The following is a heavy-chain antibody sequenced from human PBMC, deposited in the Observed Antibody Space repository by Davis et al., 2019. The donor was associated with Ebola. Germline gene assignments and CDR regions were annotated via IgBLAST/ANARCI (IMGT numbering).Heavy chain of an antibody. D-gene: IGHD3-22*01. J-gene: IGHJ6*04. Sequence: ASVKVSCKASGYTFTSYGLSWVRQAPGQGLEWMGWITAYNGNTNYAQKLQGRVTMTTDTSTSTAYMELRSLRSDDTAVYYCARGGSSGYPYYYYGMDVWGKGTTVTVSS. CDR1: GYTFTSYG. CDR3: ARGGSSGYPYYYYGMDV. CDR2: ITAYNGNT. V-gene: IGHV1-18*01.